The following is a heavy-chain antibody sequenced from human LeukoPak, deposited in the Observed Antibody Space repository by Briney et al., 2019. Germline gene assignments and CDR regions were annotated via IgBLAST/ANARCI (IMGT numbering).Heavy chain of an antibody. CDR1: GFTFSSYS. V-gene: IGHV3-21*01. Sequence: GGSLRLSCAASGFTFSSYSMNWVRQAPGKGPEWVSSISSSSSYIYYADSVKGRFTISRDNAKNSLYLQMNSLRAEDTAVYYCARECSGGSCYEDYWGQGTLVTVSS. CDR3: ARECSGGSCYEDY. D-gene: IGHD2-15*01. CDR2: ISSSSSYI. J-gene: IGHJ4*02.